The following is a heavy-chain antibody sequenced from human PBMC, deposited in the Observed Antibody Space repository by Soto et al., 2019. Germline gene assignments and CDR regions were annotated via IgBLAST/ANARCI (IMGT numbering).Heavy chain of an antibody. D-gene: IGHD6-19*01. V-gene: IGHV3-66*01. J-gene: IGHJ5*02. Sequence: EVQLVESGGGLVQPGGSLRLSCAASGFTVSSNYMSWVRQAPGKGLEWVSVIYSGGSTYYADSVKGRFTISRDNSKNTLYLQMNSLRAEDTAVYYCARGWGDSSGWYGGVDPWGQGTLVTVSS. CDR1: GFTVSSNY. CDR2: IYSGGST. CDR3: ARGWGDSSGWYGGVDP.